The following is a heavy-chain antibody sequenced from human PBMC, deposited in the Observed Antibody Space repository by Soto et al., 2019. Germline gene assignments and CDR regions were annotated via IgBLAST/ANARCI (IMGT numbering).Heavy chain of an antibody. D-gene: IGHD5-12*01. CDR2: IKSKTDGGTT. V-gene: IGHV3-15*01. Sequence: EVQLVESGGGLVKPGGSLRLSCAASGFTFSNAWMSWVRQAPGKGLEWVGRIKSKTDGGTTDYAAPVKGRFTISRDDSKNTLSLQMNSLKTEDTAVYYCTTDPVLERYSGYDYYYYYMDVWGKGTTVTVSS. CDR3: TTDPVLERYSGYDYYYYYMDV. CDR1: GFTFSNAW. J-gene: IGHJ6*03.